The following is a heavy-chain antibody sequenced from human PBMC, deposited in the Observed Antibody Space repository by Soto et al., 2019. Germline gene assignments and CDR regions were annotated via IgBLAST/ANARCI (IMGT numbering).Heavy chain of an antibody. V-gene: IGHV3-48*02. J-gene: IGHJ4*02. CDR2: ISSTSGTI. Sequence: EVQLVESGGCLVQPGGSLRLSCAASGFTFNSYSMTWVRQAPGKGLEWLSFISSTSGTIYYADSVKGRFTISRDNAKKSLHLQMNSLRDEDTAVYYCARLSVRYCSGGSCSQLDYWGQGTLVTVSS. D-gene: IGHD2-15*01. CDR1: GFTFNSYS. CDR3: ARLSVRYCSGGSCSQLDY.